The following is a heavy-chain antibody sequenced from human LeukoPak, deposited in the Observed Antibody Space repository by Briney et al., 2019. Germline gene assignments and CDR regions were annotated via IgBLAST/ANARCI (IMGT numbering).Heavy chain of an antibody. D-gene: IGHD3-3*01. CDR1: GYTFTSYG. V-gene: IGHV1-69*05. J-gene: IGHJ3*02. CDR3: AREAYYDFWSGTRHAFDI. Sequence: ASVKVSCKASGYTFTSYGISWVRQAPGQGLEWMGGIIPIFGTANYAQKFQGRVTITTDESTSTAYMELSSLRSEDTAVYYCAREAYYDFWSGTRHAFDIWGQGTMVTVSS. CDR2: IIPIFGTA.